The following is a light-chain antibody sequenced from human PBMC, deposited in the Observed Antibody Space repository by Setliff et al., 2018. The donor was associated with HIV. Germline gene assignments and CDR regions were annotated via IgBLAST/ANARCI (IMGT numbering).Light chain of an antibody. CDR1: RSNIGAGYD. CDR2: GNN. Sequence: QSVLTQPPSVSGAPGQRVTISCTGSRSNIGAGYDVHWYQQAPGSAPKLLIYGNNNRPSGVPDRFSGSKSGTPASLAITGLQAEDEADYYCQSYDSSLSVLYVFGAGTKVTVL. CDR3: QSYDSSLSVLYV. V-gene: IGLV1-40*01. J-gene: IGLJ1*01.